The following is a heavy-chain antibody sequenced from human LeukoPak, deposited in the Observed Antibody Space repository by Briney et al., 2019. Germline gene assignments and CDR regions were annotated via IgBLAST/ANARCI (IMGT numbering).Heavy chain of an antibody. Sequence: PGGSLRLSCVASGFTFSSYAMSWVRQAPGKGLEWVSAISGSGGSTYYADSVKGRFTISRDNSKNTLYLQMNSLRAEDTAVYYCAKDGWFGELLSFFDYWGQGTLVTVSS. D-gene: IGHD3-10*01. J-gene: IGHJ4*02. CDR3: AKDGWFGELLSFFDY. CDR1: GFTFSSYA. V-gene: IGHV3-23*01. CDR2: ISGSGGST.